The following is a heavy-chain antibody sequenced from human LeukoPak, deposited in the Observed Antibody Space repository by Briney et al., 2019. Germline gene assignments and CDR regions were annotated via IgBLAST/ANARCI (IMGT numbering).Heavy chain of an antibody. J-gene: IGHJ5*02. CDR1: GGSISSGGYY. Sequence: SETLSLTCTVSGGSISSGGYYWNWIRQHPGKGLEWIGYIYNSGRTHTKPSLKSRVTISVDTSKNQFSLKLSSVTAADTAVYYCARDNHYYDSSGHRNWFDPWGQGTLVTVSS. CDR3: ARDNHYYDSSGHRNWFDP. D-gene: IGHD3-22*01. CDR2: IYNSGRT. V-gene: IGHV4-31*03.